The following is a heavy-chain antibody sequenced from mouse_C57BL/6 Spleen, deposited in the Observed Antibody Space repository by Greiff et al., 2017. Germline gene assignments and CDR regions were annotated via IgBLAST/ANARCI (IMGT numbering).Heavy chain of an antibody. CDR3: TTAATVGDV. CDR1: GFNIKDDY. CDR2: IDPENGDT. D-gene: IGHD1-1*01. Sequence: EVQLQQSGAELVRPGASVKLSCTASGFNIKDDYMHWVKQRPEQGLEWIGWIDPENGDTEYASKFQGKAPITADTSSNTAYLQLSSLTSEDTAVYYCTTAATVGDVWGTGTTVTVSS. V-gene: IGHV14-4*01. J-gene: IGHJ1*03.